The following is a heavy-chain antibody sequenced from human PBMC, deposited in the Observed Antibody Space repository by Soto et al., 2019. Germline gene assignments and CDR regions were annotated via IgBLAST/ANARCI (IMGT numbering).Heavy chain of an antibody. CDR3: ARVQWELLSYFDY. Sequence: SATLSITCAVSGYSISTGFNWAWIRQPPGKGLEWIGSIYHSGSTYYNLSLKSRVTISSDASKNQISLKLSSVTAADTAVYYCARVQWELLSYFDYWGLGTLVTVSS. CDR2: IYHSGST. D-gene: IGHD1-26*01. J-gene: IGHJ4*02. V-gene: IGHV4-38-2*01. CDR1: GYSISTGFN.